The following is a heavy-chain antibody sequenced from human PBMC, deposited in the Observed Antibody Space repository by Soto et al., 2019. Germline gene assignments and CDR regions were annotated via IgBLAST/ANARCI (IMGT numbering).Heavy chain of an antibody. CDR1: GYSFTSYG. J-gene: IGHJ5*02. D-gene: IGHD3-3*01. CDR3: AREPSITIFGVAPGGSSWFDP. V-gene: IGHV1-18*01. CDR2: ISPNNGKA. Sequence: GASVKVSCKASGYSFTSYGISWVRQAPGQGLEWMGGISPNNGKANYAQKLQGRVTMTTDTSTSTAYMELRSLRSDDTAVYYCAREPSITIFGVAPGGSSWFDPWGQGTLVTVSS.